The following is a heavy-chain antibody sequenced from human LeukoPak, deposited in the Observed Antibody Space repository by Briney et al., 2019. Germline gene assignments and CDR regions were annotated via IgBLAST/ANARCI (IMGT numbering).Heavy chain of an antibody. Sequence: ASVKVSCKASGYAFTSYDINWVRQATGQGLEWMGWMNPNSGNTGYAQKFQGRVTMTRNTSISTAYMELSSLRSEDTAVYYCARVGGGSSFVYYYYGMDVWGQGTTVTVSS. J-gene: IGHJ6*02. CDR3: ARVGGGSSFVYYYYGMDV. D-gene: IGHD6-6*01. CDR1: GYAFTSYD. CDR2: MNPNSGNT. V-gene: IGHV1-8*01.